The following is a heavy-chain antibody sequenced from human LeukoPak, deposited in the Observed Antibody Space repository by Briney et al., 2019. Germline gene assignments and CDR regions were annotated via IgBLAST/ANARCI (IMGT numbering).Heavy chain of an antibody. CDR3: ARGLPSDY. CDR1: GGSISSSSYY. V-gene: IGHV4-39*01. Sequence: SETLSLTCTVSGGSISSSSYYWGWIRQPPGKGLEWIGSIYYSGSTYYNPSLKSRVTISVDTSKNQFSLKLSSVTAADTAVYYCARGLPSDYWGQGTLVTASS. CDR2: IYYSGST. J-gene: IGHJ4*02. D-gene: IGHD1-26*01.